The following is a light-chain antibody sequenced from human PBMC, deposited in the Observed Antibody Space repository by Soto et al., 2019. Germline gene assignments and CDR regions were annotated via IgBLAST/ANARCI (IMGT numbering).Light chain of an antibody. CDR2: EVS. Sequence: QSVLTQPASVSGSPVQSITISCTGTSSDVGSYNLVSWYQQHPGKAPKLMIYEVSKRPSGVSNRFSGSESGNTASLTISGLQAEDEADYYCCSYAGSSSYVFGTGTKVTVL. V-gene: IGLV2-23*02. CDR1: SSDVGSYNL. J-gene: IGLJ1*01. CDR3: CSYAGSSSYV.